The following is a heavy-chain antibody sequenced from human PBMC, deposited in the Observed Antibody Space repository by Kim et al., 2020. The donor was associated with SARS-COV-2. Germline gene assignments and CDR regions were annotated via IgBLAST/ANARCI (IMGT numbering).Heavy chain of an antibody. J-gene: IGHJ6*02. D-gene: IGHD6-6*01. CDR3: ARDRRAYGMDV. V-gene: IGHV4-4*07. Sequence: NPARKRRGAVSIDTSRNQFSLNLSSVTAADTAVYYCARDRRAYGMDVWGQGTTVTVSS.